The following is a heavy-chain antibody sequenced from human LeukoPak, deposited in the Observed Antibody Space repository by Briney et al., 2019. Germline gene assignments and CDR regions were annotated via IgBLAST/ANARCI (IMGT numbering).Heavy chain of an antibody. CDR2: IYYSGST. V-gene: IGHV4-59*01. CDR3: AREAYSSSWFDY. CDR1: GGSISSYY. J-gene: IGHJ4*02. D-gene: IGHD6-13*01. Sequence: PSETLSLTCTVSGGSISSYYWSWIRQPPGKGLEWIGYIYYSGSTNYNPSLKSRVTISVDTSKNQFSLKLSSMTAADTAVYHCAREAYSSSWFDYWGQGTLVTVSS.